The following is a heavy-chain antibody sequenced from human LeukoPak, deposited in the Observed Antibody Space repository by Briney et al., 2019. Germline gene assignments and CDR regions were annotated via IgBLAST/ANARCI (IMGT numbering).Heavy chain of an antibody. CDR1: GGSFSGYY. V-gene: IGHV4-34*01. Sequence: SETLSLTCAVYGGSFSGYYWSWIRQPPGKGLEWIGEINHSGSTNYNPSLKSRVTISVDTSKNQFSLKLSSVTAADTAVYYCARGGPPYYYDMAVRRRYNWFDPWGQGTLVTVSS. D-gene: IGHD3-22*01. CDR2: INHSGST. J-gene: IGHJ5*02. CDR3: ARGGPPYYYDMAVRRRYNWFDP.